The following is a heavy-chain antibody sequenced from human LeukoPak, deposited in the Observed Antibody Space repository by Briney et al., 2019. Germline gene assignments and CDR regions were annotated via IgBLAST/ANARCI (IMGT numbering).Heavy chain of an antibody. V-gene: IGHV3-23*01. CDR1: GFTISTYA. D-gene: IGHD5-24*01. CDR2: ITSSGATT. Sequence: GGSLRLSCAASGFTISTYAMTWVRQAPGKGLEWVSSITSSGATTYYADSVKGRFTISRGISKNTLYLQMNSLTAEDSAVYYCAKEFIAGDGHVDCDSWGQGTLVTVSS. CDR3: AKEFIAGDGHVDCDS. J-gene: IGHJ4*02.